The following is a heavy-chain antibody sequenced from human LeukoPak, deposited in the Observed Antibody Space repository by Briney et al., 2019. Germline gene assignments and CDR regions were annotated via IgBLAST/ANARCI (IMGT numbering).Heavy chain of an antibody. CDR1: GYTLTELS. Sequence: ASVKVSCKVSGYTLTELSMHWVRQAPGKGLEWMGGFDPEDGETIYAQKFQGRATMTEDTSTDTAYMELSSLRSEDTAVYYCATPGIVVVPAASAFDIWGQGTMVTVSS. V-gene: IGHV1-24*01. D-gene: IGHD2-2*01. CDR2: FDPEDGET. CDR3: ATPGIVVVPAASAFDI. J-gene: IGHJ3*02.